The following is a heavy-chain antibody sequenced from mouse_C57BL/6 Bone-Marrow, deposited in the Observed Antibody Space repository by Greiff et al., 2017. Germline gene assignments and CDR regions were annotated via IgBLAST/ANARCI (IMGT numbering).Heavy chain of an antibody. Sequence: QVQLKQPGAELVMPGASVKLSCKASGYTFTSYWMHWVKQRPGQGLEWIGEIDPSDSYTNYNQKFKGKSTLTVDKSSSTAYMQLSSLTSEDSAVYYCARREGYDVLAYWGQGTLVTVSA. CDR3: ARREGYDVLAY. V-gene: IGHV1-69*01. CDR2: IDPSDSYT. J-gene: IGHJ3*01. D-gene: IGHD2-2*01. CDR1: GYTFTSYW.